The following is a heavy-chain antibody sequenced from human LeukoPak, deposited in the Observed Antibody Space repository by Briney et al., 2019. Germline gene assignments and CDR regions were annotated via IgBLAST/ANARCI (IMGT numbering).Heavy chain of an antibody. CDR1: GYTFTSYG. V-gene: IGHV1-18*01. Sequence: ASVKVSCKASGYTFTSYGISWARQAPGQGLEWMGWISAYNGNTNYAQKLQGRVTMTTDTSTSTAYMELRSLRSDDTAVYYCAREIVGALSYYFDYWGQGTLVTVSS. D-gene: IGHD1-26*01. J-gene: IGHJ4*02. CDR3: AREIVGALSYYFDY. CDR2: ISAYNGNT.